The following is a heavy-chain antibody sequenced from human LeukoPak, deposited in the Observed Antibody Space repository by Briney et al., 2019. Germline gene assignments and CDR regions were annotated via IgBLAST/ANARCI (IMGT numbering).Heavy chain of an antibody. CDR3: ARGFVQTGYSSSSYVH. Sequence: GGSLRLSCAASGFTFSSYGMHWVRQAPGRGLEWVAVIWYDGSNKYYADSVKGRFTISRDIFRNTLYLQLNSLRVEDTALYYCARGFVQTGYSSSSYVHWGQGTLVTVSS. CDR2: IWYDGSNK. D-gene: IGHD6-13*01. CDR1: GFTFSSYG. V-gene: IGHV3-33*01. J-gene: IGHJ4*02.